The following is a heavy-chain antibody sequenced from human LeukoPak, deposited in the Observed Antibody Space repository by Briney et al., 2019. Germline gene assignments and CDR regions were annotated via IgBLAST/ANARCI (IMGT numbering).Heavy chain of an antibody. CDR1: GFTFNIYA. J-gene: IGHJ4*02. Sequence: GGSLRLSCEASGFTFNIYAMSWVRQAPGKGLEWVANIKQDGGEKYYVESVKGRFTISRDNVKNSLYLQMNSLRVEDTAVYYCARARGGYDLDYWGQGTLVTVSS. CDR2: IKQDGGEK. CDR3: ARARGGYDLDY. D-gene: IGHD5-12*01. V-gene: IGHV3-7*01.